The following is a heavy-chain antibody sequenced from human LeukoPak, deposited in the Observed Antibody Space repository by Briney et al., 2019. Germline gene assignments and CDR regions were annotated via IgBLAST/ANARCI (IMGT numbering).Heavy chain of an antibody. V-gene: IGHV4-34*01. CDR2: INHSGST. J-gene: IGHJ4*02. Sequence: SETLSLTCAVYGGSFSGYYWSWIRQPPGKGLEWIGEINHSGSTNYNPSLKSRVTISVDTSKNQFSLKLSSVTAADTAVYYCARGGPNDYGDYVPSEPFDYWGQGTLVTVSS. D-gene: IGHD4-17*01. CDR3: ARGGPNDYGDYVPSEPFDY. CDR1: GGSFSGYY.